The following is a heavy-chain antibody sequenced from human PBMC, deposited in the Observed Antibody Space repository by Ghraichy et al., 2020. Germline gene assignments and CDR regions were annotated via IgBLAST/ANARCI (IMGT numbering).Heavy chain of an antibody. Sequence: ASVKVSCKASGYSFTDYYIHWVRQAPGQGLEWMGWINPNSGDTNYAQTFRGRVTMTRYTSISTTYMELTRLRSDDTAVFYCARDPFKRRGSGWVAAYYFHYWGQGTLVTVSA. V-gene: IGHV1-2*02. D-gene: IGHD2-15*01. CDR3: ARDPFKRRGSGWVAAYYFHY. CDR1: GYSFTDYY. J-gene: IGHJ4*02. CDR2: INPNSGDT.